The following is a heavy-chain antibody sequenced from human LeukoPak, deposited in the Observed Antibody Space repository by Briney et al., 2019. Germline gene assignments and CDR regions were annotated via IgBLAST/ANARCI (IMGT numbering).Heavy chain of an antibody. CDR2: IIPIFGTA. V-gene: IGHV1-69*06. J-gene: IGHJ5*02. Sequence: SVKVSCKASGGTFSSYAISWVRQAPGQGLEWMGGIIPIFGTANYAQKLQGRVTMTEDTSTDTAYMELSSLRSEDTAVYYCATCSSTSCYWFDPWGQGTLVTVSS. D-gene: IGHD2-2*01. CDR1: GGTFSSYA. CDR3: ATCSSTSCYWFDP.